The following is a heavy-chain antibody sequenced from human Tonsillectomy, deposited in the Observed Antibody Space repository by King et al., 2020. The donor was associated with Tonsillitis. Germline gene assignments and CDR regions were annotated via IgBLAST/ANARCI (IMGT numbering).Heavy chain of an antibody. CDR2: MNPHSANT. D-gene: IGHD6-6*01. CDR3: ARGRIAARGLNWFAP. J-gene: IGHJ5*02. CDR1: GYTFTSYD. Sequence: VQLVESGAEVKKPGASVKVSCKASGYTFTSYDINWVRQATGQGLEWMGWMNPHSANTGYAQKFQGRVTMTRNTSISTAYLELSSLRSEDTAVYYCARGRIAARGLNWFAPWGQGPLVTVSS. V-gene: IGHV1-8*01.